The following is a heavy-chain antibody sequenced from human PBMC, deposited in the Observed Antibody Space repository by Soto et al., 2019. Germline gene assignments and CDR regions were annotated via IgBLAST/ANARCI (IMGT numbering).Heavy chain of an antibody. V-gene: IGHV4-61*01. CDR2: IYYSGST. CDR1: GGSVSSGSYY. CDR3: ARDVGARAARPFLTPCEFDP. Sequence: ASETLSLTCTVSGGSVSSGSYYWSWIRQPPGKGLEWIGYIYYSGSTNYNPSLKSRVTISVDTSKNQFSLKLSSVTAADTAVYYCARDVGARAARPFLTPCEFDPWGQGTLVTVSS. D-gene: IGHD6-6*01. J-gene: IGHJ5*02.